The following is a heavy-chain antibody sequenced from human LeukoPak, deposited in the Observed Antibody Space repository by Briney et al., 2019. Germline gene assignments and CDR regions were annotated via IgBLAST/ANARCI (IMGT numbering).Heavy chain of an antibody. V-gene: IGHV5-10-1*01. CDR3: ATGASKVTTDFANY. Sequence: GESLKISGKGSGYSFTNYWISWVRQMRGQGLEWMGRIDPSDSYTKYSPSFEVHVTISVDKSISTAFLQWNSLKASDSAMLYCATGASKVTTDFANYWGEGTQVAVSS. CDR2: IDPSDSYT. J-gene: IGHJ4*02. CDR1: GYSFTNYW. D-gene: IGHD4-17*01.